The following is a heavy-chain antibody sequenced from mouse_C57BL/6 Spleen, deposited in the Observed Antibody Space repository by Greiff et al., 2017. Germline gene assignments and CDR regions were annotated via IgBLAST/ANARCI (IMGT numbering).Heavy chain of an antibody. CDR1: GYTFTSYW. D-gene: IGHD3-2*02. J-gene: IGHJ2*01. V-gene: IGHV1-61*01. Sequence: QVQLQQPGAELVRPGSSVKLSCKASGYTFTSYWMDWVKQRPGQGLEWIGNIYPSDSETHYNQKFKDKATLTVDKSSSTAYMQLSSLTSEDSAVYHCARVSSVGYWGQGTTLTVSS. CDR3: ARVSSVGY. CDR2: IYPSDSET.